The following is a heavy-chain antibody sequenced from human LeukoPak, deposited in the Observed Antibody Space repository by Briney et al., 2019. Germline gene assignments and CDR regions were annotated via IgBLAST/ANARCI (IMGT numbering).Heavy chain of an antibody. Sequence: GGSLRLSCAASGFTFSSYWMYWVRQAPGKEPVWVARINTDGSSLNYADSVKGRFTISRDNAENTLYLQMNSLGAEDTAVYYCARRINYYDISGYYYVRYFDSWGQGALVAVSS. V-gene: IGHV3-74*01. CDR1: GFTFSSYW. CDR2: INTDGSSL. J-gene: IGHJ4*02. D-gene: IGHD3-22*01. CDR3: ARRINYYDISGYYYVRYFDS.